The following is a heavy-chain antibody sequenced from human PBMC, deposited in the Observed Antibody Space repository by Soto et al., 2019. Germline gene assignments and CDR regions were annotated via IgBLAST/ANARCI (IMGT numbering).Heavy chain of an antibody. Sequence: QITLKESGPTLVKPTQTLTLTCTFSGFSLTTSGVGVGWIRQPPGKALEWLAVIYWDDDKRYSPSLKSRLTITIDTSKNQVVLTMTNMDPVDTAIYYSAPRLGSLSWEWLLYDYWGQGTRVTVSS. J-gene: IGHJ4*02. CDR2: IYWDDDK. D-gene: IGHD3-3*01. CDR1: GFSLTTSGVG. CDR3: APRLGSLSWEWLLYDY. V-gene: IGHV2-5*02.